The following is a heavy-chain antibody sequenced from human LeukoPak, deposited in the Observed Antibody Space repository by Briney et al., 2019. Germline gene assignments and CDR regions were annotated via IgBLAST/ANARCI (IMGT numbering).Heavy chain of an antibody. CDR3: ATQVYPSGSPFDY. CDR2: IEQDGSEK. CDR1: GFTFRSHW. D-gene: IGHD3-10*01. Sequence: GGSLRLSCAASGFTFRSHWMSWVRQAPGKGLEWVADIEQDGSEKYYVDSVKGRFTISRDNAKNSLYLQMNSLRAEDTAVYYCATQVYPSGSPFDYWGQGTLVTVSS. J-gene: IGHJ4*02. V-gene: IGHV3-7*01.